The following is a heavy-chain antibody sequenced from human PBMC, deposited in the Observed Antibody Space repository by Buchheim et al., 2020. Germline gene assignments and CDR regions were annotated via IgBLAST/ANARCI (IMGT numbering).Heavy chain of an antibody. CDR3: ARDLVVPAAISLGYYYYGMDV. V-gene: IGHV1-2*02. Sequence: QVQLVQSGAEVKKPGASVKVSCKASGYTFTGYYMHWVRQAPGQGLEWMGWINPISGGTNYAQTFQGRVTMTRATSISTAYMELSRLRSDDTAVYYCARDLVVPAAISLGYYYYGMDVLGQGTT. J-gene: IGHJ6*02. D-gene: IGHD2-2*02. CDR2: INPISGGT. CDR1: GYTFTGYY.